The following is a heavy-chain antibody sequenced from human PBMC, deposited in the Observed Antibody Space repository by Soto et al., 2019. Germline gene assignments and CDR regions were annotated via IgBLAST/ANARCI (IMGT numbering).Heavy chain of an antibody. CDR1: GFTFSSYG. CDR3: AKMGSYYSEGYGMDV. J-gene: IGHJ6*02. CDR2: ISYDGSNK. D-gene: IGHD3-22*01. Sequence: QVQLVESGGGVVQPGRSLRLSCAASGFTFSSYGMHWVRQAPGKGLELVALISYDGSNKYYADSVKGRFTISRDNSKNTLYLQMNGLRPEESGVYYCAKMGSYYSEGYGMDVWGQGTTFTVSS. V-gene: IGHV3-30*18.